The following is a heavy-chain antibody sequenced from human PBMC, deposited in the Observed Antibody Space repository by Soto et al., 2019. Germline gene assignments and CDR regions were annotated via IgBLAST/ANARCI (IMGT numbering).Heavy chain of an antibody. D-gene: IGHD3-22*01. Sequence: ASVKVSCKASGYTFTSYAMHWVRQAPGQRLEWMGWINAGNGNTKYSQKFQGRVTITRDTSASTAYMELSSLRSEDTAVYYCARMGPYYGPSDYWGQGTMVTVSS. CDR2: INAGNGNT. V-gene: IGHV1-3*01. J-gene: IGHJ4*02. CDR3: ARMGPYYGPSDY. CDR1: GYTFTSYA.